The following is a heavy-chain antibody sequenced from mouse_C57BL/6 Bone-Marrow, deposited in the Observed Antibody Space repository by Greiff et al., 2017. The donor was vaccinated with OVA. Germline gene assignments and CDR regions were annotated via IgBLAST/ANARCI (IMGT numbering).Heavy chain of an antibody. J-gene: IGHJ3*01. V-gene: IGHV1-81*01. CDR3: AREGILSLLGAY. Sequence: QVQLQQSGAELARPGASVKLSCKASGYTFTSYGISWVKQRTGQGLEWIGEIYPRSGNTYYNEKFKGKATLTADKSSSTAYMELRSLTSEDSAVYFCAREGILSLLGAYWGQGTLVTVSA. CDR1: GYTFTSYG. CDR2: IYPRSGNT. D-gene: IGHD6-2*01.